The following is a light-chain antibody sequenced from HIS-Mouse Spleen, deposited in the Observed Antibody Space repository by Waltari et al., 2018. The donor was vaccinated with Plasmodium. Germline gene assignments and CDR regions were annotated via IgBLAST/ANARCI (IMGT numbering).Light chain of an antibody. CDR2: EVS. J-gene: IGLJ2*01. CDR3: SSYAGSNNLV. CDR1: TSAVCGSNY. Sequence: QSALTQPPSASGSPGPSVPISCTGTTSAVCGSNYFPWYQQHPVKAPKLRIYEVSKRPSGVPDRFSGSKSGNTASLTVSGLQAEDEADYYCSSYAGSNNLVFGGGTKLTVL. V-gene: IGLV2-8*01.